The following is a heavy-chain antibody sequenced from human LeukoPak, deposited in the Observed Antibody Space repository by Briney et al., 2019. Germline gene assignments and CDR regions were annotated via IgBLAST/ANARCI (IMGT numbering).Heavy chain of an antibody. CDR1: GYSISSGYY. J-gene: IGHJ4*02. D-gene: IGHD3-10*01. Sequence: PSETLSLTCAVSGYSISSGYYWGWIRQPPGKGLEWIGSIYHSGSTYYNPSLKSRVIISVDTSKNQFSLKLSSVTAADTDVYYCARRWFGELFDYWGQGTLVTVSS. CDR2: IYHSGST. CDR3: ARRWFGELFDY. V-gene: IGHV4-38-2*01.